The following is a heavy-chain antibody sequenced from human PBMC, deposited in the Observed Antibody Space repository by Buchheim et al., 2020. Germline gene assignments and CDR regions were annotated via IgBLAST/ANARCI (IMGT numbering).Heavy chain of an antibody. D-gene: IGHD5-12*01. Sequence: QVQLQQWGAGLLKPSETLSLTCAVYGGSFSGYYWSWIRQPPGKGLEWIGEINHSGSTNYNPSLKSRVTISVDTSKNQFSLKLSSVTAADTAVYYCARVVATIGTYYYYYYGMDVWGQGTT. CDR1: GGSFSGYY. CDR3: ARVVATIGTYYYYYYGMDV. V-gene: IGHV4-34*01. CDR2: INHSGST. J-gene: IGHJ6*02.